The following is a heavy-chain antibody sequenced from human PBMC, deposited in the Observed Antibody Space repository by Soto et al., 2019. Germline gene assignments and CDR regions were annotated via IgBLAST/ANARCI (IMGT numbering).Heavy chain of an antibody. J-gene: IGHJ6*02. Sequence: PGGSLRLSCAASGFTFSSYDMHWVRQATGKGLEWVSAIGTAGDTYYPGSVKGRFTISRENAKNPLYLQMNSLRAGDTAVYYCARGAAMAKGVDVWGQGTTVTVSS. CDR2: IGTAGDT. CDR1: GFTFSSYD. D-gene: IGHD5-18*01. CDR3: ARGAAMAKGVDV. V-gene: IGHV3-13*01.